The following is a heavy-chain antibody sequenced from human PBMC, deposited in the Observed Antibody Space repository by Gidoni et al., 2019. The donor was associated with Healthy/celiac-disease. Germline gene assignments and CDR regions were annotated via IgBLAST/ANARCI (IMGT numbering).Heavy chain of an antibody. J-gene: IGHJ6*02. CDR1: GGSISSSSYY. CDR3: GSLGIAAAGTDFYSYGMDV. Sequence: QLQLQESGPGLVKPSETLSLTCTVSGGSISSSSYYWGWIRQPPGKGLEWIGSIYYSGSTYYNPSLKSRVTISVDTSKNQFSLKLSSVTAADTAVYYCGSLGIAAAGTDFYSYGMDVWGQGTTVTVSS. CDR2: IYYSGST. D-gene: IGHD6-13*01. V-gene: IGHV4-39*01.